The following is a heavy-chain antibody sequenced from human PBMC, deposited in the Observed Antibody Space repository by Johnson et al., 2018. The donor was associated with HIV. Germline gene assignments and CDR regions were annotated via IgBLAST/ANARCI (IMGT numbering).Heavy chain of an antibody. CDR3: ARVRIIYSSSSHAFDI. V-gene: IGHV3-30-3*01. Sequence: QVQLVESGGGVVQPGRSLILSCAASGFTFSSYSMHWVRQAPGKGLEWVAVISYDGSNKYYADSVKGRFTISRDNSKNTLYLQMSSLRVEDTAVYCCARVRIIYSSSSHAFDIWGQGTMVTVSS. CDR1: GFTFSSYS. J-gene: IGHJ3*02. CDR2: ISYDGSNK. D-gene: IGHD6-6*01.